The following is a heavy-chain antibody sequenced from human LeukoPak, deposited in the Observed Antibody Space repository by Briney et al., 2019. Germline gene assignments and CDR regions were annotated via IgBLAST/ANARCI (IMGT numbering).Heavy chain of an antibody. V-gene: IGHV4-59*11. CDR3: ARWTHYQPFDY. D-gene: IGHD3/OR15-3a*01. CDR1: GGSISSHY. CDR2: IYYSGST. Sequence: SETLSLTCTVSGGSISSHYWSWIRQPPGKGLEWIGYIYYSGSTNYNPSLKSRVTISVDTSNNQFSLKLSSVTAADTAVYYCARWTHYQPFDYWGQGTLVTVPS. J-gene: IGHJ4*02.